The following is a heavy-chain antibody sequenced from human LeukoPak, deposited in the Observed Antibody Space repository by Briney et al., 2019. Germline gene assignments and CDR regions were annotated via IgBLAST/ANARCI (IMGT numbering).Heavy chain of an antibody. CDR3: ASHSSGYYYIDY. D-gene: IGHD3-22*01. Sequence: SETLSLTCTVSGGSISSSSYYWGWIRQPPGKGLEWIGSIYYSGSTYYNPSLKSRVTISLDTSKNQFSLNLSSVTAADTAVYYCASHSSGYYYIDYWGQGTLVSVSS. J-gene: IGHJ4*02. CDR1: GGSISSSSYY. V-gene: IGHV4-39*07. CDR2: IYYSGST.